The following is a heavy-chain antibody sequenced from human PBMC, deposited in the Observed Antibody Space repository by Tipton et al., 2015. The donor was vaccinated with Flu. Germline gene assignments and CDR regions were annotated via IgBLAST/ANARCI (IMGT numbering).Heavy chain of an antibody. CDR3: ARRDYSNYVSDPKNWFDS. Sequence: LRLSCTVSGGSISRGGYYWSWIRQHPGKGLEWIGPIYYSGSTYYNPSLKSRVSISVDTSKNQFSLKLSSVTAADTAVYYCARRDYSNYVSDPKNWFDSWGQGTLVTVSS. V-gene: IGHV4-31*03. D-gene: IGHD4-11*01. CDR1: GGSISRGGYY. J-gene: IGHJ5*01. CDR2: IYYSGST.